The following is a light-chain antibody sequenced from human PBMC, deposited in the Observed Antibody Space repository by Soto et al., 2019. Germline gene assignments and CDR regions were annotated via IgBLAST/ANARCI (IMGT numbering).Light chain of an antibody. V-gene: IGLV2-23*02. CDR2: EVH. CDR1: SRDVGNYDL. CDR3: CADAGSSNWV. Sequence: QSALTQPASVSGSPGQSITISCTGTSRDVGNYDLVSWYQQHPGKVPKLLIYEVHKRPSGVSTRFSASKSGNTASLTISGLQPEDEADYYCCADAGSSNWVFGGGTQLTVL. J-gene: IGLJ7*01.